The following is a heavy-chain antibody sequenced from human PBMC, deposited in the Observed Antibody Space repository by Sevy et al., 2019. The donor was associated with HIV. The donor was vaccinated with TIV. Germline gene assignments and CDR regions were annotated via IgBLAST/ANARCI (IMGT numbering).Heavy chain of an antibody. CDR1: GFTFSKYP. V-gene: IGHV3-21*01. CDR3: ARDGGCSSTSCLLYFDY. Sequence: GGSLRLSCVVSGFTFSKYPMNWVRQAPGKGLEWVSSISSSSNYIYYGDSVKGRFTSSRDNAKNSLYLQMNSLRAEDTAVYYCARDGGCSSTSCLLYFDYWGQGTLVTVSS. D-gene: IGHD2-2*01. J-gene: IGHJ4*02. CDR2: ISSSSNYI.